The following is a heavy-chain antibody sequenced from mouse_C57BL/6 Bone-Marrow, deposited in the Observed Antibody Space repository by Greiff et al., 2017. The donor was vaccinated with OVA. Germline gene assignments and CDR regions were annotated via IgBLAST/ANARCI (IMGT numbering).Heavy chain of an antibody. Sequence: VQLQQSGAELVRPGASVKLSCTASGFNIKDDYMHWVKQRPEQGLEWIGWNDPENGDTEYASKFQGKATITADTSSNTAYLQLSSLTSEDTAVYYCTTWDEETWFAYWGQGTLVTVSA. V-gene: IGHV14-4*01. J-gene: IGHJ3*01. CDR2: NDPENGDT. D-gene: IGHD4-1*01. CDR1: GFNIKDDY. CDR3: TTWDEETWFAY.